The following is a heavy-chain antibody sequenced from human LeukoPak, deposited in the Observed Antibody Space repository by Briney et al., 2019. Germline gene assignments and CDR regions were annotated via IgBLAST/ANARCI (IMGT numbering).Heavy chain of an antibody. CDR1: GFTFSSYA. CDR3: ARDGITVVNRGGAFDI. D-gene: IGHD4-23*01. V-gene: IGHV3-23*01. CDR2: ISGSGGST. Sequence: GGSLRLSCAASGFTFSSYAMSWVRQAPGKGLEWVSAISGSGGSTYYADSVKGRFTISRDNAKNSLYLQMNSLRAEDTALYYCARDGITVVNRGGAFDIWGQGTMVTVSS. J-gene: IGHJ3*02.